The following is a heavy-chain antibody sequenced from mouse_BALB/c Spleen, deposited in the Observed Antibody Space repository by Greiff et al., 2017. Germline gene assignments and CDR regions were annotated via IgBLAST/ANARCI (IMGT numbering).Heavy chain of an antibody. Sequence: EVQGVESGGGLVQPGGSLRLSCATSGFTFTDYYMSWVRQPPGKALEWLGFIRNKANGYTTEYSASVKGRFTISRDNSQSILYLQMNTLRAEDSATYYCARAPSTMITTWAMDYWGQGTSVTVSS. J-gene: IGHJ4*01. D-gene: IGHD2-4*01. V-gene: IGHV7-3*02. CDR1: GFTFTDYY. CDR2: IRNKANGYTT. CDR3: ARAPSTMITTWAMDY.